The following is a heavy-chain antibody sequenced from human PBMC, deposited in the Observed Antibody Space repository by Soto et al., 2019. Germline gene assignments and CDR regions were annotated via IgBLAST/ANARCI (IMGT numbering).Heavy chain of an antibody. Sequence: QVQLVESGGGVVQRGGSLRLSCAASGFTFSNSAMHWVRQAPGKGLEWVAVVSKDGSENYYADSVKGRFSISRDNSKNTLYLDLNSLRPEDTGVYYCAKSGTVTVWIPIDWGQGTLVTVSS. V-gene: IGHV3-30*18. CDR2: VSKDGSEN. CDR1: GFTFSNSA. CDR3: AKSGTVTVWIPID. D-gene: IGHD4-17*01. J-gene: IGHJ4*02.